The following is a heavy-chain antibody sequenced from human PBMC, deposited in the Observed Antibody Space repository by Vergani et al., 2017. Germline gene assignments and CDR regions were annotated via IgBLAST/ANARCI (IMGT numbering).Heavy chain of an antibody. CDR2: ISGSGGST. CDR3: ARDGSGSYYSYYYYGMDV. V-gene: IGHV3-23*01. J-gene: IGHJ6*02. D-gene: IGHD3-10*01. Sequence: EVQLLESGGGLVQPGGSLRLSCAAPGFTFSSYAMSWVRQAPGKGLEWVSAISGSGGSTYYADSVKGRFTISRDNSKNTLYLQMNSLRAEDTAVYYCARDGSGSYYSYYYYGMDVWGQGTTVTVSS. CDR1: GFTFSSYA.